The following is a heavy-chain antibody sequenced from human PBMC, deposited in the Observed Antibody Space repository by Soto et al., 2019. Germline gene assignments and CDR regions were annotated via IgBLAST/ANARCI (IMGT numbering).Heavy chain of an antibody. V-gene: IGHV3-13*01. D-gene: IGHD6-19*01. CDR1: GFTFSSYD. Sequence: PGGSLRLSCAASGFTFSSYDMHWVRQATGKGLEWVSAIGTAGDTYYPGSVKGRFTISRENAKNSLYLQMNSLRAEDTAVYYCAKDRKSGSGWYWDYWGQGTLVTVSS. CDR2: IGTAGDT. J-gene: IGHJ4*02. CDR3: AKDRKSGSGWYWDY.